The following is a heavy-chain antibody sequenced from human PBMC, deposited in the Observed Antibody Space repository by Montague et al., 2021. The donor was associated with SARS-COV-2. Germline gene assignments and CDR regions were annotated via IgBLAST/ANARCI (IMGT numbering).Heavy chain of an antibody. Sequence: SETLSLTCTVPGGSISSSSYYWGWIRQPPGKGLEWIGCIYYSGSTYYYPSLKIRVTISVDTTKNQFSLKLSSVTAADTAVYYCARHPSITIFGVVITPSWFDPWGQGTMVTVSS. J-gene: IGHJ5*02. CDR1: GGSISSSSYY. D-gene: IGHD3-3*01. V-gene: IGHV4-39*01. CDR2: IYYSGST. CDR3: ARHPSITIFGVVITPSWFDP.